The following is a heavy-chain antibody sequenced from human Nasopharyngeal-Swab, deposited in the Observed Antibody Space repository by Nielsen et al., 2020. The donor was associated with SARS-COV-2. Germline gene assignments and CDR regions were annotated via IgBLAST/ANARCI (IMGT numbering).Heavy chain of an antibody. Sequence: ASVKVSCKASGYTFTSYAMNWVRQAPGQGLEWMGWINTDTGNPTYAQGFTGRFVFSLDTSVSTAYLQISSLKAEDTAVYYCARDHPTQPGDTARDNSDYWGQGTLVTVSS. CDR2: INTDTGNP. CDR1: GYTFTSYA. CDR3: ARDHPTQPGDTARDNSDY. J-gene: IGHJ4*02. V-gene: IGHV7-4-1*02. D-gene: IGHD5-18*01.